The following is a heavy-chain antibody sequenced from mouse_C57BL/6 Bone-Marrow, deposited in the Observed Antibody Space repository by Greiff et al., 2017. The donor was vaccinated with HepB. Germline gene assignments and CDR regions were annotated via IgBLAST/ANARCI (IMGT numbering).Heavy chain of an antibody. V-gene: IGHV14-4*01. CDR2: IDPENGDT. J-gene: IGHJ4*01. CDR3: TTLAHYYAMDY. Sequence: VQLQQSGAELVRPGASVKLSCTASGFNIKDDYMHWVKQRPEQGLEWIGWIDPENGDTEYASKFQGKATITADTSSNTAYLQLSSLTSEDTSVYYCTTLAHYYAMDYWGQGTSVTVSS. CDR1: GFNIKDDY.